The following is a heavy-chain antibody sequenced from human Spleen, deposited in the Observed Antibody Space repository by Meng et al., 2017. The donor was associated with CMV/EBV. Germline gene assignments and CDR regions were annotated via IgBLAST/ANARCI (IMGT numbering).Heavy chain of an antibody. CDR3: AKDRHYYGSGTYYNGPEF. Sequence: FTFDSYAMHWVRQAPGRGLEWVSVITATGGTTFYSDSVKGRFSISRDNSKNTLYLQMIGLRAEDAAVYYCAKDRHYYGSGTYYNGPEFWGQGTLVTVSS. J-gene: IGHJ4*02. CDR1: FTFDSYA. CDR2: ITATGGTT. D-gene: IGHD3-10*01. V-gene: IGHV3-23*01.